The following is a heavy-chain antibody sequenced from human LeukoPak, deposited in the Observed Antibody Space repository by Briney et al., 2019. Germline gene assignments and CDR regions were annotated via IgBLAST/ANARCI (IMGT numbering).Heavy chain of an antibody. CDR3: ATDLGEYHYSNSRTTDY. D-gene: IGHD4-11*01. CDR2: FDPEDGET. Sequence: ASVKVSCKASGYTFTGYYMHWVRQAPGKGLEWMGGFDPEDGETIYAQKFQGRVTMTEDTSTDTAYMELSSLRSEDTAVYYCATDLGEYHYSNSRTTDYWGQGTLVTVSS. V-gene: IGHV1-24*01. J-gene: IGHJ4*02. CDR1: GYTFTGYY.